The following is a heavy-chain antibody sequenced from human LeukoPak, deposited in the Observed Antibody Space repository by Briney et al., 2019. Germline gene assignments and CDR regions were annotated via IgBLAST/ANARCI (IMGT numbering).Heavy chain of an antibody. CDR3: ARFIAAPYYFDY. CDR2: IRYDGSNK. V-gene: IGHV3-30*02. CDR1: GFTFSSYG. D-gene: IGHD6-13*01. Sequence: GGSLRLSCAASGFTFSSYGMHWVRQAPGKGLEWVAFIRYDGSNKYYADSVKGRFTISRDNAKNSLYLQMSSLRAEDTAVYYCARFIAAPYYFDYWGRGTLVTVSS. J-gene: IGHJ4*02.